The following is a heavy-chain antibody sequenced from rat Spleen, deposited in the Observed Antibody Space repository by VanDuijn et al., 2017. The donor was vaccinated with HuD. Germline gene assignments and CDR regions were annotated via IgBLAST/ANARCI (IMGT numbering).Heavy chain of an antibody. CDR1: RLTFSNYY. J-gene: IGHJ3*01. V-gene: IGHV5-27*01. D-gene: IGHD1-1*01. CDR3: AKDLDYSGDNWFGY. Sequence: EVQLVESGGGLVQPGRSLKLSCAASRLTFSNYYMAWVRQAPTKGLEWVAYISTGGGNTYYRDSVKGRFTISRDNAKSTLYLQMDSLRSEDTATYYCAKDLDYSGDNWFGYWGQGTLVTVSS. CDR2: ISTGGGNT.